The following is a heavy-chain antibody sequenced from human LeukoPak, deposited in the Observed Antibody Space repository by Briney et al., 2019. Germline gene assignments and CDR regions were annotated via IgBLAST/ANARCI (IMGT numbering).Heavy chain of an antibody. CDR1: GFSFNNYG. CDR3: AKDLITMVRGSAMDV. Sequence: PGGSLRLSCAASGFSFNNYGMHWVRQAPGKGLEWVALIIYDGYYKYYADSVKGRFTISRDDSKSTLYLQMNSLRAEDTAIYYCAKDLITMVRGSAMDVWGQGTTVTVSS. D-gene: IGHD3-10*01. CDR2: IIYDGYYK. V-gene: IGHV3-30*18. J-gene: IGHJ6*02.